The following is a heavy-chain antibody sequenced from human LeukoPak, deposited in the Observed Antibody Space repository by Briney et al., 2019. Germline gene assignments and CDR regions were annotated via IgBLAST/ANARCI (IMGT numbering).Heavy chain of an antibody. CDR2: ISGSGGST. V-gene: IGHV3-23*01. Sequence: PGGSLRLSCAASGFTFDDYGMSWVRQAPGKGLEWVSAISGSGGSTYYADSVKGRFAISRDNSKNTLYLQMNSLRAEDTAVYYCAKDRLYSSGWYGEFDYWGQGTLVTVSS. CDR1: GFTFDDYG. CDR3: AKDRLYSSGWYGEFDY. D-gene: IGHD6-19*01. J-gene: IGHJ4*02.